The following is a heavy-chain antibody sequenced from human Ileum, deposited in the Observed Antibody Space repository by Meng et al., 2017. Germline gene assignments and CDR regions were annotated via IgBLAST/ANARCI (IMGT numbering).Heavy chain of an antibody. D-gene: IGHD5-18*01. Sequence: GESLKISCAASGFTFNKYTMTWVRQAPGKGLQWVSSMSGSGGGADYEDSVKGRCTISRDNSKITLFLEMNSLRTDDTAVNYCAKDRYTTLVKANWYFDLWGPGTLVTVSS. CDR2: MSGSGGGA. CDR1: GFTFNKYT. CDR3: AKDRYTTLVKANWYFDL. J-gene: IGHJ2*01. V-gene: IGHV3-23*01.